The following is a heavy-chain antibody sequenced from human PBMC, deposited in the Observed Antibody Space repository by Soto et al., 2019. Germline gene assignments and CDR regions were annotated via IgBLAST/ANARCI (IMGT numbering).Heavy chain of an antibody. CDR2: IWYDGSNK. CDR3: VVIDGAFDI. D-gene: IGHD2-21*01. CDR1: GFTFSSYG. J-gene: IGHJ3*02. Sequence: QVQLVESGGGVVQPGRSLRLSCAASGFTFSSYGMHWVRQAPGKGLEWVAVIWYDGSNKYYADSVKGRFTISRDNSKNTLYLQMNSLRAEDTAVYYCVVIDGAFDIWGQGTMVTVSS. V-gene: IGHV3-33*01.